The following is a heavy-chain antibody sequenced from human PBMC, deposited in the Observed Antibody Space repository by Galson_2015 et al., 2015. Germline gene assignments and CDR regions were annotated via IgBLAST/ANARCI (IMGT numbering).Heavy chain of an antibody. Sequence: WIRQHPGKGLEWIGYIHHSGTTYYLPSLKSRVTISVDASRSQFSLNLRSVTAADTAVYYCATYSSSTNCFDPWGQGTLVTVSS. CDR3: ATYSSSTNCFDP. V-gene: IGHV4-31*02. D-gene: IGHD6-13*01. CDR2: IHHSGTT. J-gene: IGHJ5*02.